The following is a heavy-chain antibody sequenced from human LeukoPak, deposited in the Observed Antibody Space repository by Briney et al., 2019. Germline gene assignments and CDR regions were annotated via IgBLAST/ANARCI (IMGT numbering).Heavy chain of an antibody. J-gene: IGHJ5*02. V-gene: IGHV4-4*07. CDR3: ARGTKYCSGDSCQNWFDP. Sequence: PSETLSLTCTVSGGSISNYYWTWLRQPAGKGLEWIGRISTSGNTYYNPSLKSRLTMSVDTSKNQFSLKLSSVTAADTAVYYCARGTKYCSGDSCQNWFDPWGQGTLVTVSS. D-gene: IGHD2-15*01. CDR2: ISTSGNT. CDR1: GGSISNYY.